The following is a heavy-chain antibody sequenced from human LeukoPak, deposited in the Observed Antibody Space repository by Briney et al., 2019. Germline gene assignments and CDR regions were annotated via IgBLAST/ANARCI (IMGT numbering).Heavy chain of an antibody. D-gene: IGHD1-26*01. CDR1: GFTFTSYN. V-gene: IGHV3-21*06. Sequence: PGGSLRLSCAASGFTFTSYNMNWVRQAPGKGLEWVSSITSSSSYIYYADSVKGRFTISRDNAKNSLYLQMDSLRVEDTAVYYCARDPYSGNYGAYYYYYMGVWGKGTTVTISS. J-gene: IGHJ6*03. CDR3: ARDPYSGNYGAYYYYYMGV. CDR2: ITSSSSYI.